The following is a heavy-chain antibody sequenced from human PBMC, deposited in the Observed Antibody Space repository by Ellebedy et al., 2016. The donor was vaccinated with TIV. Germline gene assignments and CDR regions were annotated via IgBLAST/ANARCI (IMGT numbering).Heavy chain of an antibody. CDR3: ASSTGA. CDR1: GGPISRYY. CDR2: LRQSGIS. J-gene: IGHJ5*02. Sequence: MPSETLSLTCTISGGPISRYYWSWIRQPPGKGLEWIACLRQSGISDYNPSLESRVTISADTSKNHFFLRMNSVTAADTAVYYCASSTGAWGQGTLVTVSS. D-gene: IGHD3-10*01. V-gene: IGHV4-59*01.